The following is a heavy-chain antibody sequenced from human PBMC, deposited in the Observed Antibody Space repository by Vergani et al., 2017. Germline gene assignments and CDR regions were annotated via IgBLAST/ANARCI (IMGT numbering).Heavy chain of an antibody. V-gene: IGHV3-9*01. CDR1: GFTFDDYA. D-gene: IGHD3-22*01. Sequence: EVQLVESGGGLVQPGRSLRLSCAASGFTFDDYAMHWVRHAPGKGLGGVAGSSWNSGSIGYADSVKRRFNISRDNAKNSRYLQMKSLRAEDTAVYYCAGVYDSSGYYSYDAFDIWGQGTMVTVSS. CDR3: AGVYDSSGYYSYDAFDI. J-gene: IGHJ3*02. CDR2: SSWNSGSI.